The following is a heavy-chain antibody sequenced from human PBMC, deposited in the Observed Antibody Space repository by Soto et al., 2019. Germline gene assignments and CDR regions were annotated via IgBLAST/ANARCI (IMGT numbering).Heavy chain of an antibody. J-gene: IGHJ5*02. V-gene: IGHV1-69*08. CDR2: LIPAVGQA. CDR3: AGGAVHTPTWMGA. CDR1: GGAFSGYT. D-gene: IGHD1-26*01. Sequence: QVQLVQSGAEVKKPGSSMKVSCKASGGAFSGYTFNWVRQAPGQGLEWMGRLIPAVGQANNAQKFQGRLTITADESASTVYMDLSSRTSEDTAVYFCAGGAVHTPTWMGAWGQGTLVTVSS.